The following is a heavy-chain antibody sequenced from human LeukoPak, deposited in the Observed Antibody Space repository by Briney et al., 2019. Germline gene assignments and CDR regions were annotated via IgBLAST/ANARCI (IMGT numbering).Heavy chain of an antibody. CDR1: GGSISSYY. Sequence: SETLSLTCTVSGGSISSYYWSWIRQPPGKGLEWIGYIYYSGSTYYNPSLKSRVTISVDTSKNQFSLKLSSVTAADTAVYYCARNSGSSPYYYYYYMDVWGKGTTVTVSS. V-gene: IGHV4-59*06. CDR3: ARNSGSSPYYYYYYMDV. D-gene: IGHD1-26*01. J-gene: IGHJ6*03. CDR2: IYYSGST.